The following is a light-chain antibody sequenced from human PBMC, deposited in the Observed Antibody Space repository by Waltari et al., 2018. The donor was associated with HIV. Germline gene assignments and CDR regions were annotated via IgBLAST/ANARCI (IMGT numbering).Light chain of an antibody. V-gene: IGLV1-40*01. Sequence: QSVLTQSPSVSGAPGQRVTIPCTGTSPNIGAGFDVHWYQHLPGTAPKLLIFGDNHRPSGVPDRFSGSMSGTSASLAITWLQADDEAYYYCQSYDSGLRGWVFGGGTKLTVL. CDR2: GDN. J-gene: IGLJ3*02. CDR1: SPNIGAGFD. CDR3: QSYDSGLRGWV.